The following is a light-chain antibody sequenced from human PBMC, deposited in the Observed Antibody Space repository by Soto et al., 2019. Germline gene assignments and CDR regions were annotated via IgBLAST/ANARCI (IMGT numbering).Light chain of an antibody. V-gene: IGKV2-30*02. J-gene: IGKJ2*01. CDR1: QSLVH. CDR3: MQGYHWPYT. CDR2: KVS. Sequence: DVVMTQSPLSLPVTLGQPASISCRSSQSLVHFNWFHQRPGQSPRRLIYKVSNRDSGVPDRFSGSGSGTDFTLKISRVEAEDVGVYYCMQGYHWPYTFCQETKLEI.